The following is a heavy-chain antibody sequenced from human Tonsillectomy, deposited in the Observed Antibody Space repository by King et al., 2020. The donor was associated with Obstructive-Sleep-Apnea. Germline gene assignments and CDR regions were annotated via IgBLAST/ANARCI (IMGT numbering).Heavy chain of an antibody. CDR3: ARTRGYPFGEFDY. CDR2: TYYRYKWYN. Sequence: VQLQQSGPGLVKPSQTLSLTCAISGDSVSSDSAAWNWIRQSPSRGLEWLGRTYYRYKWYNDYAVSVRSRITINADTSKNQFSLQLSSVTPEDTAVYYCARTRGYPFGEFDYWGQGTLVTVSS. J-gene: IGHJ4*02. V-gene: IGHV6-1*01. D-gene: IGHD3-10*01. CDR1: GDSVSSDSAA.